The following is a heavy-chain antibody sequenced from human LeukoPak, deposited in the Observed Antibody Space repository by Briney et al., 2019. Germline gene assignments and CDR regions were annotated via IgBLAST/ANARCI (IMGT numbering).Heavy chain of an antibody. V-gene: IGHV5-10-1*01. CDR1: GYSFTSYW. Sequence: GESLKISCKGSGYSFTSYWISWVRQMPGKGLEWMGRIDPSDSYTNYSPSFQGHVTISADKSISTAYLQWSSLKASDTAMYYCATGGVYSSNFDYWGQGTLVTVSS. J-gene: IGHJ4*02. CDR2: IDPSDSYT. D-gene: IGHD6-13*01. CDR3: ATGGVYSSNFDY.